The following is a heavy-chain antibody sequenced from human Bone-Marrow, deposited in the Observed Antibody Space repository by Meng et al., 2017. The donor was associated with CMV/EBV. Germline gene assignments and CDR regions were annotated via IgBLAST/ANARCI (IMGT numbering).Heavy chain of an antibody. CDR1: GFTFSSYG. Sequence: CAASGFTFSSYGMHWVRQAPGKGLEWVAVIWYDGSNKYYADSVKGRFTISRDNSKNTLYLQMNSLRAEDTAVYYCARSVGAVSGYFDYWGQGTLVTVSS. J-gene: IGHJ4*02. CDR3: ARSVGAVSGYFDY. V-gene: IGHV3-33*01. D-gene: IGHD1-26*01. CDR2: IWYDGSNK.